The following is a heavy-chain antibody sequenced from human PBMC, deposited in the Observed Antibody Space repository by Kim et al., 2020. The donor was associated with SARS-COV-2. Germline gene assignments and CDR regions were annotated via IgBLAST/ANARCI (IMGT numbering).Heavy chain of an antibody. J-gene: IGHJ6*02. CDR1: GGSISSSSYY. V-gene: IGHV4-39*01. D-gene: IGHD6-19*01. Sequence: SETLSLTCTVSGGSISSSSYYWGWIRQPPGKGLEWIGSIYYSGSTYYNPSLKSRVTISVDTSKNQFSLKLSSVTAADTAVYYCARPYSSGWSGYYYGMDVWGQGTTVTVSS. CDR2: IYYSGST. CDR3: ARPYSSGWSGYYYGMDV.